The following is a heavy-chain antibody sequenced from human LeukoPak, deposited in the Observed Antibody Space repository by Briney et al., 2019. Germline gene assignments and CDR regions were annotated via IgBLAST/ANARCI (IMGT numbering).Heavy chain of an antibody. J-gene: IGHJ4*02. Sequence: GGSLRLSCVASGFSFSYHGMNWVRLAPGKGLEWVSGVSPPGGGTYYADSVKGRFTISRDNSKNTLYLQMNSLRAEDTAVYYCAKDGQYSSSSPFYFDYWGQGTLVTVSS. CDR2: VSPPGGGT. V-gene: IGHV3-23*01. CDR3: AKDGQYSSSSPFYFDY. CDR1: GFSFSYHG. D-gene: IGHD6-6*01.